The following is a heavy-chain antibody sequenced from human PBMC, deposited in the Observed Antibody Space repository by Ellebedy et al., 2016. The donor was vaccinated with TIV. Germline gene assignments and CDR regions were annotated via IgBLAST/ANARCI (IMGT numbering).Heavy chain of an antibody. V-gene: IGHV4-59*01. Sequence: SETLSLTCAVYGGSFSSYYWSWIRQPPGKGLEWIGYIYYSGSTNYNPSLKSRVTISVDTSKNQFSLKLSSVTAADTAVYYCARYRMTTVYVFDYWGQGTLVTVSS. CDR2: IYYSGST. CDR3: ARYRMTTVYVFDY. J-gene: IGHJ4*02. CDR1: GGSFSSYY. D-gene: IGHD4-17*01.